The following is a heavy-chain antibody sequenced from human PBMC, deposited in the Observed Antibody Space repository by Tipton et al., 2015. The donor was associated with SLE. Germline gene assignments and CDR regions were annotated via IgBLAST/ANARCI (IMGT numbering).Heavy chain of an antibody. D-gene: IGHD3-22*01. CDR2: ISNDGSSK. J-gene: IGHJ4*02. CDR1: GFTFSSYA. V-gene: IGHV3-30*04. Sequence: SLRLSCAASGFTFSSYAMHWVRQAPGKGLEWVVVISNDGSSKYYADSVKGRFTISRDSSKNTQYLQMNSLRAEDTAVYYSARGLRRVAGYYDSSGPLDYWGQGTLVTVSS. CDR3: ARGLRRVAGYYDSSGPLDY.